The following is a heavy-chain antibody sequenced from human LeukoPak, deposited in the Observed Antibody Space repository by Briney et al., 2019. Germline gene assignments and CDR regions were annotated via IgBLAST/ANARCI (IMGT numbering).Heavy chain of an antibody. CDR3: VKDRTGTYTLDY. CDR1: GFTFSNYA. J-gene: IGHJ4*02. V-gene: IGHV3-30-3*01. Sequence: GGSLRLSCAATGFTFSNYAIHWGRQAPGKGLEWVAFISDDGSRQHYADSVKGRFTISRDNSKNTLNLQMNSLRAEDTAVYYCVKDRTGTYTLDYWGQGTLVAVSS. CDR2: ISDDGSRQ. D-gene: IGHD3-10*01.